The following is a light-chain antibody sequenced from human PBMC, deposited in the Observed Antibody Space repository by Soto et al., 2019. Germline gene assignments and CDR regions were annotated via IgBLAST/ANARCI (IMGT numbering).Light chain of an antibody. CDR3: MQATHWPIT. J-gene: IGKJ5*01. CDR1: QSLVFTDGIAY. V-gene: IGKV2-30*01. CDR2: RVS. Sequence: DIVMTQSPLSLPVTPGEPASISCSPNQSLVFTDGIAYFSWLQQRAGRSPKRLIYRVSNRDSGVPARFSGSGSGTDFALKISRVEADDVGVYYCMQATHWPITFGQGTRLEIK.